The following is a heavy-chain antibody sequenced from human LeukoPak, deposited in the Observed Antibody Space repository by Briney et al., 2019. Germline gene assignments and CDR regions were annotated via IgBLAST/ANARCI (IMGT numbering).Heavy chain of an antibody. D-gene: IGHD5-18*01. CDR2: MNPNSGNT. CDR3: ARALPIQLWLIPYYYYYGMDV. CDR1: GYTFTSYD. V-gene: IGHV1-8*01. J-gene: IGHJ6*02. Sequence: VASVKVSCKASGYTFTSYDINWVRQATGQGLEWMGWMNPNSGNTGYAQKFQGRVTMTRNTSISTAYMELSSLRSEDTAVYYCARALPIQLWLIPYYYYYGMDVWDQGTTVTASS.